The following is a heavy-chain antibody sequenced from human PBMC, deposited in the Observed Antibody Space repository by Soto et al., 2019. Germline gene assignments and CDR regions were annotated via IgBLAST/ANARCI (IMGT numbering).Heavy chain of an antibody. CDR2: TFSGGST. Sequence: EVQLVESGGGLVQPGGSLRVSCAASGLTVSNNSMNWVRQITGKGLEWVSITFSGGSTYYADSVKGRFTVSRDNSKNTLHLQMNSLTAEDTAVYYCARAGVYSSAYMDVWCEGATVTVSS. D-gene: IGHD6-25*01. V-gene: IGHV3-66*01. J-gene: IGHJ6*03. CDR3: ARAGVYSSAYMDV. CDR1: GLTVSNNS.